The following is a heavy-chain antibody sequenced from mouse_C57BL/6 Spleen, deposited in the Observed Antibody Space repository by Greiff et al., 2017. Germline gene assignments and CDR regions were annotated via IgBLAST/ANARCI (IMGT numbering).Heavy chain of an antibody. J-gene: IGHJ1*03. Sequence: EVKLVESGGGLVQPGGSMKLSCVASGFTFSNYWMNWVRQSPEKGLEWVAQIRLKSDNYATHYAESVKGRFTISRDDSKSSVYLQMNNLRAEDTGIYYCTRIRQDNWYFDVWGTGTTVTVSS. V-gene: IGHV6-3*01. D-gene: IGHD2-12*01. CDR2: IRLKSDNYAT. CDR3: TRIRQDNWYFDV. CDR1: GFTFSNYW.